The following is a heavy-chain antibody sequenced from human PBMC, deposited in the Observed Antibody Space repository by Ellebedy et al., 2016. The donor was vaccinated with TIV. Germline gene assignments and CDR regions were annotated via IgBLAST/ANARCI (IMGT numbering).Heavy chain of an antibody. J-gene: IGHJ4*02. CDR1: GGSIRSYY. CDR3: ARDLDY. V-gene: IGHV4-59*12. Sequence: MPSETLSLTCTVSGGSIRSYYWSWIRQPPGKGLEWIGYIYYSGSTNYNPSLKSRVTISVDTSKNQFSLKMSSVTAADTAVYYCARDLDYWGQGTLVTVSS. CDR2: IYYSGST.